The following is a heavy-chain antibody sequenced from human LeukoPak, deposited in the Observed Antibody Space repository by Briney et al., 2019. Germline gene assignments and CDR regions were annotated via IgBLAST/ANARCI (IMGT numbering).Heavy chain of an antibody. Sequence: ASVKVSCKASGYTFTSYYMHWVRQAPGQGLEWMGIINPSGGSTSYAQKFQGRVTMTRDMSTSTVYMELSGLRSEDTAVYYCAWLNYYDSSIKDYYYMDVWGKGTTVTVSS. CDR2: INPSGGST. D-gene: IGHD3-22*01. J-gene: IGHJ6*03. CDR1: GYTFTSYY. V-gene: IGHV1-46*01. CDR3: AWLNYYDSSIKDYYYMDV.